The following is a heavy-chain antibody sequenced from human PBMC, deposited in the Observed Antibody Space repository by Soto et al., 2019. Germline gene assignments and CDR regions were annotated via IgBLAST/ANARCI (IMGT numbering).Heavy chain of an antibody. V-gene: IGHV3-30*18. D-gene: IGHD3-16*01. Sequence: GGSLRLSCANYGLTFRPSGLHWVRQAPAKGLEWVAYVSYDGTNEYYADSVEGRLTISRDNCKDTLYLEMHSLRGEYTAVYDRAKETVYYGVNLYFDHWGQGALVTVSS. CDR3: AKETVYYGVNLYFDH. CDR2: VSYDGTNE. CDR1: GLTFRPSG. J-gene: IGHJ4*02.